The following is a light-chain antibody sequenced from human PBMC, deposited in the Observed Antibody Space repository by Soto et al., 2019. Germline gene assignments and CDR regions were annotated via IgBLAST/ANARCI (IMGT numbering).Light chain of an antibody. V-gene: IGKV1-33*01. Sequence: DIPMTQSPSSLSASVGDRVTITCQASQDISNYLNWYQQKPGKAPKLLIYDASNLETGVPSRFSGSGSGTDFTFTISSLQPEDIATYYCQQYDNLPPRITFGGGTKVEIK. CDR2: DAS. CDR1: QDISNY. CDR3: QQYDNLPPRIT. J-gene: IGKJ4*01.